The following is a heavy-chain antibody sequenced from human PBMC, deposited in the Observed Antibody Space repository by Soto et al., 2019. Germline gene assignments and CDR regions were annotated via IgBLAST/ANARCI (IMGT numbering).Heavy chain of an antibody. CDR3: AXDITGTTIPYYYYGMDV. CDR2: MNPNSGNT. Sequence: ASVKVSCKASGYTFTSYDINWVRQATGQGLEWMGWMNPNSGNTGYAQKFQGRVTMTRNTSISTAYMELSSLRSEDTAVYYCAXDITGTTIPYYYYGMDVWGQGTTVTVSS. V-gene: IGHV1-8*01. CDR1: GYTFTSYD. J-gene: IGHJ6*02. D-gene: IGHD1-7*01.